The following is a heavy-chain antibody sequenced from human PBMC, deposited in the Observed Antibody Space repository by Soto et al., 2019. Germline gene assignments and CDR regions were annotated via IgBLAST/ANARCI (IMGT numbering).Heavy chain of an antibody. V-gene: IGHV1-18*04. CDR1: GYTFTSYG. CDR2: ISAYNGNT. CDR3: ARDDYYDSSGYFTYYYYGMDV. Sequence: ASVKVSCKASGYTFTSYGISWVRQAPGQGLEWMGWISAYNGNTNYAQKLQGRVTMTTDTSTSTAYMELRSLRSDDTAVYYCARDDYYDSSGYFTYYYYGMDVWGQGTTVTASS. J-gene: IGHJ6*02. D-gene: IGHD3-22*01.